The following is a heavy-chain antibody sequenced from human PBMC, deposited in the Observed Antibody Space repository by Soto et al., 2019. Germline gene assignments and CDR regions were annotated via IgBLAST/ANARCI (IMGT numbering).Heavy chain of an antibody. CDR2: LYHIGST. CDR3: RSSTSCYDESCVDV. D-gene: IGHD2-2*01. V-gene: IGHV4-38-2*01. Sequence: SETLSLTCAVSGYSISSGNYWAWIRQPPGRGLEWIGSLYHIGSTHYNTSLKSRVTISVDTSKNHFSLELSSVTAADTAIYYCRSSTSCYDESCVDVWGKGTMVTVSS. J-gene: IGHJ6*04. CDR1: GYSISSGNY.